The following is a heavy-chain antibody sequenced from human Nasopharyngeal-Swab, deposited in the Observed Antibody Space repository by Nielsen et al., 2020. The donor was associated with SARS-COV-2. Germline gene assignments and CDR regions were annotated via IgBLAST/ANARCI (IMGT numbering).Heavy chain of an antibody. CDR2: ISGSGGST. CDR1: GFTFSSYA. D-gene: IGHD5-18*01. CDR3: AKDGMVRGAFDI. J-gene: IGHJ3*02. Sequence: GGSLRLSCAASGFTFSSYAMSWVRHAPGKGLEWVSAISGSGGSTYYADSVKGRFTISRDNSKNTLYLQMNSLRAEDTAVYYCAKDGMVRGAFDIWGQGTMVTVSS. V-gene: IGHV3-23*01.